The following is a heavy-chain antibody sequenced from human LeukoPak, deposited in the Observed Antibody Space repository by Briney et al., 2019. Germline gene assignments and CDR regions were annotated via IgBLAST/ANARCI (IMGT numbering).Heavy chain of an antibody. CDR1: GGSFSGYY. V-gene: IGHV4-59*08. D-gene: IGHD1-26*01. Sequence: SETLSLTCAVYGGSFSGYYWSWIRQPPGKGLEWIGYIYYSGSTNYNPSLKSRVTISVDTSKNQFSLKLSSVTAADTAVHYCARRSIVGALRYYYGMDVWGQGTTVTVSS. CDR2: IYYSGST. J-gene: IGHJ6*02. CDR3: ARRSIVGALRYYYGMDV.